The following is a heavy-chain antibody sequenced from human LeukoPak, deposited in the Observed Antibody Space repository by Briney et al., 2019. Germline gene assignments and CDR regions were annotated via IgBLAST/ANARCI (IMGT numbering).Heavy chain of an antibody. D-gene: IGHD1-7*01. Sequence: ASVKVSCEASGYAFSSYGIGWVRQAPGQGLEWMGWVGPYNRKTNYSQKFQGRVTMTTDTSTYTAYLELRTLRSDDTAVYYCARGAPRGVWNFYFDYWGQGTLVTVSS. CDR1: GYAFSSYG. V-gene: IGHV1-18*01. J-gene: IGHJ4*02. CDR2: VGPYNRKT. CDR3: ARGAPRGVWNFYFDY.